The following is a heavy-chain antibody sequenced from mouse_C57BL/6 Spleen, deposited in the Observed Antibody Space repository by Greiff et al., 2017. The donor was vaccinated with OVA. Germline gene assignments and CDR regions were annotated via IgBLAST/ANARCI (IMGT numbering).Heavy chain of an antibody. CDR1: GYTFTSYW. J-gene: IGHJ1*03. V-gene: IGHV1-55*01. D-gene: IGHD1-1*01. CDR2: IYPGSGST. CDR3: ARYYYGSSYDWYFDV. Sequence: QVQLQQPGAELVKPGASVTMSCKASGYTFTSYWITWVKQRPGQGLEWIGDIYPGSGSTNYNEKFKSKATLTVDTSSSTAYMQLSSLTSEDSAVYYCARYYYGSSYDWYFDVWGTGTTVTVSS.